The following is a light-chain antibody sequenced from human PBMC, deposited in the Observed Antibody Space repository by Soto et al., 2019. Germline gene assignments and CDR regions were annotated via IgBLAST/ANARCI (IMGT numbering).Light chain of an antibody. CDR1: SSDVGGYNY. Sequence: QSVLTQPASVSGSPGQSITISCTGTSSDVGGYNYVSWYQQHPGKAPKLMIYDVSYRPSGVSNRFSGSKSGNTASLTISGLQAEDEADYYCSSYTSSSTYVFRTGTKVTVL. V-gene: IGLV2-14*03. CDR2: DVS. J-gene: IGLJ1*01. CDR3: SSYTSSSTYV.